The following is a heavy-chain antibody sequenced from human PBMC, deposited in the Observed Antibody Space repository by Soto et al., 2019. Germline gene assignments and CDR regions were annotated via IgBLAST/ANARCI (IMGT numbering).Heavy chain of an antibody. CDR1: GYTFTSYY. CDR3: ARWGGYCSGGSCVQAFDI. CDR2: INPSGGST. V-gene: IGHV1-46*01. J-gene: IGHJ3*02. Sequence: GASVKVSCKASGYTFTSYYMHWVRQAPGQGLEWMGIINPSGGSTSYAQKFQGRVTMTRDTSTSTVYMELSSLRSEDTAVYYCARWGGYCSGGSCVQAFDIWGQGTMVTVSS. D-gene: IGHD2-15*01.